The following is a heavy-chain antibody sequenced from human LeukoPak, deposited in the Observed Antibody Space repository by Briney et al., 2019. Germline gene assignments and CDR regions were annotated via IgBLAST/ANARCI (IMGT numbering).Heavy chain of an antibody. D-gene: IGHD2-15*01. Sequence: ASVKVSCKASGYTFTGYYMHWVRQAPGKGLEWMGGFDPEDGETIYAQKFQGRVTMTEDTSTDTAYMELSSLRSEDTAVYYCATKGSMYCSGGSCFWSWGQGTLVTVSS. CDR1: GYTFTGYY. V-gene: IGHV1-24*01. J-gene: IGHJ5*02. CDR3: ATKGSMYCSGGSCFWS. CDR2: FDPEDGET.